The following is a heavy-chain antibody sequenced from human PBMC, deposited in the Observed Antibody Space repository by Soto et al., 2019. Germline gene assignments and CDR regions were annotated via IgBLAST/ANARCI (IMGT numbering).Heavy chain of an antibody. CDR2: ISAYNGNT. D-gene: IGHD6-13*01. Sequence: QVQLVQSGAEVKKPRASVKVSCKASGYTFTSYGISWVRQAPGQGLEWMGWISAYNGNTNYAQNLQGRVTMTTDTSTSTAFMEWRSLRSDDTAVYYCARGFRTSWTEGDLDPWSQGALVTVSS. V-gene: IGHV1-18*01. CDR3: ARGFRTSWTEGDLDP. J-gene: IGHJ5*02. CDR1: GYTFTSYG.